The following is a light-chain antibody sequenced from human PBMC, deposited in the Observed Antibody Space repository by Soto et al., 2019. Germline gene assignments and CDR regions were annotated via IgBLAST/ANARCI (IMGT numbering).Light chain of an antibody. V-gene: IGLV2-14*01. Sequence: QSVLTQPASVSGSPGQSITISCTGTTSDVGRYNYVSWYQQHPGKAPKLIIYDVSNRPSGVSNRFSGSKSGNTASLTISGLQADDEADYYCNSYTSSRTHVFGTGTKVTVL. CDR1: TSDVGRYNY. J-gene: IGLJ1*01. CDR2: DVS. CDR3: NSYTSSRTHV.